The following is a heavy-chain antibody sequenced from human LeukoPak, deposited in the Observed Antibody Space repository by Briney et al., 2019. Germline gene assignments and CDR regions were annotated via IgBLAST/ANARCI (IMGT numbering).Heavy chain of an antibody. J-gene: IGHJ4*02. D-gene: IGHD3-22*01. V-gene: IGHV4-59*12. CDR3: ARRLVVVITTGFDY. Sequence: SETLSLTCTVSGGSISSYYWSWIRQPPGKGLEWIGYIYYSGSTNYNPSLKSRVTISVDTSKNQFSLKLSSVTAADTAVYYCARRLVVVITTGFDYWGQGTLVTVSS. CDR1: GGSISSYY. CDR2: IYYSGST.